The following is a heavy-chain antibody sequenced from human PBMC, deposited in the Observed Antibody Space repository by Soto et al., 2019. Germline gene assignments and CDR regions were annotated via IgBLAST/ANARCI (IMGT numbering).Heavy chain of an antibody. Sequence: QVQLVQSGAEVKKPGASVKVSCKASGYNFNGYYLHWVRQAPGQGLEWMGWIVPNSGGTNYAQKFQGRVTLTRDTSISTTYMELSSLTSDDTGVYYCARGFLYCSDGACYVDSRGQGTLVTVSS. V-gene: IGHV1-2*02. CDR2: IVPNSGGT. D-gene: IGHD2-15*01. CDR3: ARGFLYCSDGACYVDS. CDR1: GYNFNGYY. J-gene: IGHJ4*02.